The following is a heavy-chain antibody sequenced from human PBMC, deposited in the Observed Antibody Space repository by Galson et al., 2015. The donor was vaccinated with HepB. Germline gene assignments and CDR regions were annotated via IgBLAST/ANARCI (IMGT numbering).Heavy chain of an antibody. CDR2: IIPILGIA. CDR3: ARGHPRSGYYVTFDY. Sequence: SVKVSCKASGGTFSSYAISWVRQAPGQGLEWMGGIIPILGIANYAQKFQGRVTITADKSTSTAYMELSSLRSEDTAVYYCARGHPRSGYYVTFDYWGQGTLVTVSS. V-gene: IGHV1-69*10. CDR1: GGTFSSYA. J-gene: IGHJ4*02. D-gene: IGHD3-3*01.